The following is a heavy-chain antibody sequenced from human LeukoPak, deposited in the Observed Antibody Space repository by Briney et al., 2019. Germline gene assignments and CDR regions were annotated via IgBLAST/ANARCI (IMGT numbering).Heavy chain of an antibody. V-gene: IGHV3-15*04. CDR1: GFTLSNAW. Sequence: GSLRLSCAASGFTLSNAWVSCVRQAPGKGLEWVGRIESKTDGGTTDYAAPVKGRFTISRDDSKNTMYLQMNSLKTEDTAVYYCTTDSQSIAAAEEEFDYWGQGTLVTVSS. J-gene: IGHJ4*02. CDR3: TTDSQSIAAAEEEFDY. CDR2: IESKTDGGTT. D-gene: IGHD6-13*01.